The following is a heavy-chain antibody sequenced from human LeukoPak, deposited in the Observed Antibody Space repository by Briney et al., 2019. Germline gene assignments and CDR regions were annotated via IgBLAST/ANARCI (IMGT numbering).Heavy chain of an antibody. D-gene: IGHD2-2*01. CDR3: ASHGQYQLPFDY. CDR2: ISSSSSYI. Sequence: GGSLRLSCAASGFTFSSYSMNWVRQAPGKGLEWVSSISSSSSYIYYADSVKGRFTISRDNAKNSLYLQMNSLRAEDTAVYYCASHGQYQLPFDYWGQGTLVTVSS. V-gene: IGHV3-21*01. J-gene: IGHJ4*02. CDR1: GFTFSSYS.